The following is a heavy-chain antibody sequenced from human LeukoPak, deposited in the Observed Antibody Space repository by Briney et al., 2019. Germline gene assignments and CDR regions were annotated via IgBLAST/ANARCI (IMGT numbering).Heavy chain of an antibody. D-gene: IGHD3-3*01. CDR3: AKITEWLSPYYYGMDV. CDR2: ISYDGSNK. J-gene: IGHJ6*02. CDR1: GFTFSSYG. Sequence: GGSLRLSCAASGFTFSSYGMHWVRQAQGKGLEWVAVISYDGSNKYYADSVKGRFTISRDNSKNTLYLQMNSLRAEDTAVYYCAKITEWLSPYYYGMDVWGQGTTVTVSS. V-gene: IGHV3-30*18.